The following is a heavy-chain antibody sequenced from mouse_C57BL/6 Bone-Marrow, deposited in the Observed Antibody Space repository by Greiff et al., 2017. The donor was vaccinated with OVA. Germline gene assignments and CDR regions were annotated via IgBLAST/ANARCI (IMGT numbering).Heavy chain of an antibody. CDR1: GYTFTDHT. CDR3: ARRVDYYAMDY. J-gene: IGHJ4*01. CDR2: LSPRDGST. D-gene: IGHD1-1*01. Sequence: VQLQQSDAELVKPGASVTISCQVSGYTFTDHTIHWMKQRPEQGLEWLGYLSPRDGSTKYNEKFKGKATLTADKSSSTAYMQLNSLTSEDSAVYFCARRVDYYAMDYWGQGTSVTVSS. V-gene: IGHV1-78*01.